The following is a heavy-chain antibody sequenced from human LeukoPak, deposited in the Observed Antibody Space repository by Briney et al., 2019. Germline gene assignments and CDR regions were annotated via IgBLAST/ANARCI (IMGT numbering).Heavy chain of an antibody. CDR1: GFTFSSYS. V-gene: IGHV3-48*04. CDR3: ATDSYVSGSYYRLFY. CDR2: ISPSSSTI. D-gene: IGHD3-10*01. Sequence: GGSLRLSCAASGFTFSSYSMNWVRQAPGKGLEWVSYISPSSSTIYYADSVKGRFTISRDNAKNTLYLQMNNLRAEDTAIYYCATDSYVSGSYYRLFYWGQGTLVTVSS. J-gene: IGHJ4*02.